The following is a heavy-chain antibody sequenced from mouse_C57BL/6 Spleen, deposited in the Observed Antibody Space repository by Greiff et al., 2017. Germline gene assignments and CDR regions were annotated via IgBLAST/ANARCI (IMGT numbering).Heavy chain of an antibody. D-gene: IGHD1-1*01. CDR1: GYTFTDYY. V-gene: IGHV1-26*01. Sequence: EVQLQQSGPELVKPGASVKISCKASGYTFTDYYMNWVMQSHGKSLEWIGDINPNNGGTSYNQKFKGKATLTVDKSSSTAYMELRSLTSENSALYYCAISYYYVSSYWYFDVWGTGTTVTVSS. CDR2: INPNNGGT. J-gene: IGHJ1*03. CDR3: AISYYYVSSYWYFDV.